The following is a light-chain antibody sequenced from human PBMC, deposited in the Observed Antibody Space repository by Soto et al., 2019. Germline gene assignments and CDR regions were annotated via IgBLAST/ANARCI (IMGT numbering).Light chain of an antibody. CDR3: LQYYSQPLT. Sequence: EIVLSRSPDSLGVSLGEKATINCKAREGILYITNNYLGWYQQKPGQPPKLLIYCASTRDTGIPDRFSGSGSGTDFTLTISSLQAEDVAAYYCLQYYSQPLTFGGGTKVDIK. CDR2: CAS. V-gene: IGKV4-1*01. CDR1: EGILYITNNY. J-gene: IGKJ4*01.